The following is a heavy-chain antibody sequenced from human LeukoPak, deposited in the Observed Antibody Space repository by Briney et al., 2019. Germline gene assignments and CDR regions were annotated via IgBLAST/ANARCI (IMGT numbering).Heavy chain of an antibody. Sequence: GASVKVSCKASGYTFTSYDINWVRQATGQGLEWMGWMNPNSGNTGYAQKFQGRVTMTRNTSISTAYMELSSLRSEDTAVYYCARWSYSRDAFDIWGQGTMVTVSS. J-gene: IGHJ3*02. CDR3: ARWSYSRDAFDI. D-gene: IGHD6-13*01. CDR1: GYTFTSYD. V-gene: IGHV1-8*01. CDR2: MNPNSGNT.